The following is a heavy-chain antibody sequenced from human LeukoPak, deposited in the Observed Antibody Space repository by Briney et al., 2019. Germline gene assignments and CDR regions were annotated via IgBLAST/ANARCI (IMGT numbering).Heavy chain of an antibody. Sequence: GESLKISCKGSGYSSPNYWIGWVRQMPGKGLEWMGIIFPGDSDTRYSPSFQGQVTISADKSISTAYLQWSSLKASDTAIYYCARTYSSSWLHYFDYWGQGTLVTVSS. CDR3: ARTYSSSWLHYFDY. CDR1: GYSSPNYW. D-gene: IGHD6-13*01. J-gene: IGHJ4*02. V-gene: IGHV5-51*01. CDR2: IFPGDSDT.